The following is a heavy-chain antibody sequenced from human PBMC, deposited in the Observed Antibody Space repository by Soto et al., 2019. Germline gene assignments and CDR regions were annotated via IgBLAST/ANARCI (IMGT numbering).Heavy chain of an antibody. D-gene: IGHD2-2*01. Sequence: PSETLSLTCAVYGGSFSGYYWSWIRQPPGKGLEWIGEINHSGSTNYNPSLKSRVTISVDTSKNQFSLKLSSVTAADTAVYYCARGSPDCSSTSCTDYYYYYMDVWGKGTTVTVSS. V-gene: IGHV4-34*01. J-gene: IGHJ6*03. CDR3: ARGSPDCSSTSCTDYYYYYMDV. CDR2: INHSGST. CDR1: GGSFSGYY.